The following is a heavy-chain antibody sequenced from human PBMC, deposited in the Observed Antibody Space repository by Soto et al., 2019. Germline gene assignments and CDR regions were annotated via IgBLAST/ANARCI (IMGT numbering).Heavy chain of an antibody. CDR1: GGSISSSSYY. CDR2: IYYSGST. Sequence: QLQLQESGPGLVKPSETLSLTCTVSGGSISSSSYYWGWIRQPPGKGLEWIGSIYYSGSTYYNPSHKSRVTISVDTSKNQFSLKLSYVAAADTAVYSCAREAPTMVRGVHLGGWFDPWGQGTLVTVSS. CDR3: AREAPTMVRGVHLGGWFDP. J-gene: IGHJ5*02. D-gene: IGHD3-10*01. V-gene: IGHV4-39*01.